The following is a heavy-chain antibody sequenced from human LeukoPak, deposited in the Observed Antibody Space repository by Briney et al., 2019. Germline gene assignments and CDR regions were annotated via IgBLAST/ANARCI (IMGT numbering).Heavy chain of an antibody. CDR3: ARALSSGWYVFDY. V-gene: IGHV3-13*05. CDR1: GFTFSSYD. Sequence: GGSLRLSCAASGFTFSSYDMHWVRQPTGKGLEWVSAIGAAGDPYYPGSVKGRFTISRENAKNSLYLQMNSLRAGDTAVYYCARALSSGWYVFDYWGQGTLVTVFS. CDR2: IGAAGDP. J-gene: IGHJ4*02. D-gene: IGHD6-19*01.